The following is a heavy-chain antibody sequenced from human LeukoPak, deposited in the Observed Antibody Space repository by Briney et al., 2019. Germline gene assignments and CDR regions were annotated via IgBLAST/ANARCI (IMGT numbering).Heavy chain of an antibody. Sequence: SETLSLTCAVFGGSFSGYYWSWIRQPPGKGLEWIGRINHSGSTNYNPSLESRVTISVDTSKNHFSLKLSSVTAADTAVYYCASGQYYDLWSGYYVDWGQGTLVTVSA. J-gene: IGHJ4*02. CDR3: ASGQYYDLWSGYYVD. CDR1: GGSFSGYY. V-gene: IGHV4-34*01. D-gene: IGHD3-3*01. CDR2: INHSGST.